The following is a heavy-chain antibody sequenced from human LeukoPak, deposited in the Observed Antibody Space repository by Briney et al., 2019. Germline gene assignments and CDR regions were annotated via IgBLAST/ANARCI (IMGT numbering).Heavy chain of an antibody. CDR2: INPSGGST. D-gene: IGHD3-3*01. J-gene: IGHJ6*03. V-gene: IGHV1-46*01. CDR3: ARDPRFWSGYTAAGDYYYYYMDV. CDR1: GYTFTSYY. Sequence: ASVKVSCKASGYTFTSYYMHWVRQAPGQGLEWMGIINPSGGSTSYAQKFQGRVTMTRDTSTSTAYMELSSLRSEDTAVYYCARDPRFWSGYTAAGDYYYYYMDVWGKGTTVTVSS.